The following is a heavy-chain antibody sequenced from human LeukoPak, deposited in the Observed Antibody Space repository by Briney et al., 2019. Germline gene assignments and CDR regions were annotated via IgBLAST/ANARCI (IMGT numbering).Heavy chain of an antibody. V-gene: IGHV3-66*01. CDR2: IYSGGST. Sequence: GGSLRLSCAASGFTVSSNYISWVRQAPGKGLEWVSLIYSGGSTYYADSVKGRFTISRDNSKNTLYLQMNSLRAEDTAVYYCASGRVVRGVTLSLGMDVWGQGTTVTVSS. CDR1: GFTVSSNY. D-gene: IGHD3-10*01. CDR3: ASGRVVRGVTLSLGMDV. J-gene: IGHJ6*02.